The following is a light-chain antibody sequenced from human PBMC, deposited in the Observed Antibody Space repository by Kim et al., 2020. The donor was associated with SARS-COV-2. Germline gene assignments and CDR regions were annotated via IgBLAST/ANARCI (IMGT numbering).Light chain of an antibody. V-gene: IGKV1-33*01. CDR3: QQYDNLIT. J-gene: IGKJ4*01. CDR2: DAS. Sequence: SASVGDRVTITCQESQDISNYLNWYQQKPGKAPKLLIYDASNLETGVPSRFSGSGSGTDFTFTISSLQPEDIATYYCQQYDNLITFGGGTKVDIK. CDR1: QDISNY.